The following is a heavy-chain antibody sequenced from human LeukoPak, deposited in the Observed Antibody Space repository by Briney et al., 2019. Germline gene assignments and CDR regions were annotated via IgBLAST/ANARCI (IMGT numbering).Heavy chain of an antibody. J-gene: IGHJ5*02. CDR3: ARGRFFGKSNNWFDP. CDR1: GYTFTSYG. CDR2: ISAYNGNT. D-gene: IGHD3-3*01. Sequence: GASVKVSCKASGYTFTSYGISWVRQAPGQGLEWMGWISAYNGNTNYAQKLQGRVTMATGTSTSTAYMELRSLRSDDTAVYYCARGRFFGKSNNWFDPWGQGTLVTVSS. V-gene: IGHV1-18*01.